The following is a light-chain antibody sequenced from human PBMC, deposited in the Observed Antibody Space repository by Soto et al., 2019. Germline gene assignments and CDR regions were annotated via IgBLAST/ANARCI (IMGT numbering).Light chain of an antibody. J-gene: IGKJ1*01. CDR2: GAS. CDR3: QQYGSSHTWT. V-gene: IGKV3-20*01. CDR1: QSVSSSY. Sequence: EIVMTQSPGALSVSPEERATLSCRASQSVSSSYLAWYQQKPGQAPRLLIYGASSRATGIPDRFSGSGSGTDFTLTISRLEPEDFAVYYCQQYGSSHTWTFGQGAKVDI.